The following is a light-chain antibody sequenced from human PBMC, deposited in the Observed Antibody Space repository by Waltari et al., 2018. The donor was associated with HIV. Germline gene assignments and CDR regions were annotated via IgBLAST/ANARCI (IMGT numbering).Light chain of an antibody. Sequence: QSVLSQPPSASGTPGQRVTFSCSGSSSNIGSNHVYWYQQVPGTAPNLPIYRNYQGPAGVPDRFAGSKSGTSASLAISGLRSEEEADYYCAVWDVSLNGRVFGGGTKLTVL. CDR2: RNY. CDR3: AVWDVSLNGRV. CDR1: SSNIGSNH. V-gene: IGLV1-47*01. J-gene: IGLJ3*02.